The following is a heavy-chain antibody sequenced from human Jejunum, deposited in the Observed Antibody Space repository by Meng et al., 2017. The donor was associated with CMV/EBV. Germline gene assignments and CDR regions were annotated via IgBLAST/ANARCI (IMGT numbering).Heavy chain of an antibody. V-gene: IGHV4-59*01. D-gene: IGHD2-21*01. J-gene: IGHJ1*01. CDR3: AKTARIPTA. CDR1: VDSIASAS. Sequence: LTCIVSVDSIASASWTWFRQSPVKGLESIGYIHYRGDINYNPSLRSRATMSMDMSKNQFSLRLTSVTAADTAVYYCAKTARIPTAWGQGTLVTVSS. CDR2: IHYRGDI.